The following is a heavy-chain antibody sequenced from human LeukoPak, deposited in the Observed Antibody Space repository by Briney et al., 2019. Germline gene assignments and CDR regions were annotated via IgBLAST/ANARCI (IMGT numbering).Heavy chain of an antibody. CDR3: XXXDSGYIYYYYGMDV. V-gene: IGHV3-23*01. CDR1: GFTFSSYA. D-gene: IGHD5-12*01. Sequence: GGSLRLSCAASGFTFSSYAMSWVRQAPGKGLEWVSAISGSGGSTYYADSVKGRFTISRDNSKNTLYLQMNSLRAEDTAVYYCXXXDSGYIYYYYGMDVWGQGTTVTVSS. CDR2: ISGSGGST. J-gene: IGHJ6*02.